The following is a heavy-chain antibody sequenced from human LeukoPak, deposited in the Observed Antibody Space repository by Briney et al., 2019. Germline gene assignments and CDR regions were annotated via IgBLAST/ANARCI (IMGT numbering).Heavy chain of an antibody. CDR2: IDYSGNI. CDR1: GGSISSGDYY. V-gene: IGHV4-31*03. J-gene: IGHJ5*02. CDR3: ARGSVTTLSGYFDP. D-gene: IGHD5-12*01. Sequence: PSETLSLTCTVSGGSISSGDYYWSWIRQRPGKGLEWIGYIDYSGNIKYTPSLRSRLIMSLETSKNQFSLKLTSVTAADTAMYYCARGSVTTLSGYFDPWGQGTLVTVSS.